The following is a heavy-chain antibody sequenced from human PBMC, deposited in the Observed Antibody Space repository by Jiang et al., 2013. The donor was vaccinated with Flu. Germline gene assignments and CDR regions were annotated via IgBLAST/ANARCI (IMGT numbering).Heavy chain of an antibody. J-gene: IGHJ6*02. CDR3: YWYCSSTSCRGFYYGMDV. Sequence: GLLKPSETLSLTCTVSGGSISSSSYYWGWIRQPPGKGLEWIGSIYYSGSTYYNPSLKSRVTISVDTSKNQFSLKLSSVTAADTAVYYCYWYCSSTSCRGFYYGMDVWGQGTTVTVSS. CDR1: GGSISSSSYY. D-gene: IGHD2-2*01. V-gene: IGHV4-39*01. CDR2: IYYSGST.